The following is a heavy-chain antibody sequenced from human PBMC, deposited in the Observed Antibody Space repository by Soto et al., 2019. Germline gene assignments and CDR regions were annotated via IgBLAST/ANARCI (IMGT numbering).Heavy chain of an antibody. CDR2: IYYSGST. Sequence: SETLSLTCTVSGGSISSYYWSWIRQPPGKGLELIGYIYYSGSTNYNPSLKSRVTISVDTSKNQFSLKLSSVTAADTAVYYCSREVSSWEGGYHYSYGMDVWGQGTTVT. CDR3: SREVSSWEGGYHYSYGMDV. J-gene: IGHJ6*02. D-gene: IGHD6-13*01. CDR1: GGSISSYY. V-gene: IGHV4-59*01.